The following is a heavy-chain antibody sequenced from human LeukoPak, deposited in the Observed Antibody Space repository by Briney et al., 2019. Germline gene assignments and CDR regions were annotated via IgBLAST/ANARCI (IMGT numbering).Heavy chain of an antibody. CDR2: IIPNSGDT. CDR1: GGTFSSYA. D-gene: IGHD3-10*01. J-gene: IGHJ5*02. V-gene: IGHV1-2*02. CDR3: TRDSMGGSGSFDP. Sequence: GASVKVSCKASGGTFSSYAISWVRQAPGQGLECMAGIIPNSGDTNYAQYFQGRVTMPRDTSISTAYMELSRLTSDDTAVYSCTRDSMGGSGSFDPWGQGTLVTVSS.